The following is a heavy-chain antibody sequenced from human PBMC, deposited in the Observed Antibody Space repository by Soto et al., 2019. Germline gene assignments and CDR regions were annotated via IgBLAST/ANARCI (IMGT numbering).Heavy chain of an antibody. J-gene: IGHJ5*02. CDR2: IYYSGRT. CDR1: GGSISSGDYY. Sequence: QVQLQESGPGLVKPSQTLSLTCTLSGGSISSGDYYWSWIRHPPGKGLEWIGNIYYSGRTNYNPSLKSRLNISLDTSNNHLFLKLTSVTAADTAVYYCARMGLHLGELSRNGFDPWGQGTLVTVSS. CDR3: ARMGLHLGELSRNGFDP. V-gene: IGHV4-31*03. D-gene: IGHD3-16*02.